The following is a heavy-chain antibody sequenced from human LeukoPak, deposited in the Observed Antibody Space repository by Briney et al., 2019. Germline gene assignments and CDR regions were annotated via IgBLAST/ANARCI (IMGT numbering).Heavy chain of an antibody. CDR1: VGSLSSYF. CDR2: IYDSGTT. J-gene: IGHJ4*02. Sequence: PSETLSLTCTVSVGSLSSYFWHCIPHPPGKGQEWMGYIYDSGTTAYNPSLKGRVTMSVDTSKNQFSLNLTSITAADTAVYYCARDPDGYKFFDYWGRGSLVIVSS. CDR3: ARDPDGYKFFDY. V-gene: IGHV4-59*01. D-gene: IGHD5-24*01.